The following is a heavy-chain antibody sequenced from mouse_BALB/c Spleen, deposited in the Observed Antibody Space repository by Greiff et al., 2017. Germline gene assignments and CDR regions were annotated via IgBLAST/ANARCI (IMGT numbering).Heavy chain of an antibody. CDR1: GFSLTSYG. CDR3: ARAGYRYDRYYAMDY. J-gene: IGHJ4*01. V-gene: IGHV2-9*02. CDR2: IWAGGST. Sequence: VQGVESGPGLVAPSQSLSITCTVSGFSLTSYGVHWVRQPPGKGLEWLGVIWAGGSTNYNSALMSRLSISKDNSKSQVFLKMNSLQTDDTAMYYCARAGYRYDRYYAMDYWGQGTSVTVSS. D-gene: IGHD2-14*01.